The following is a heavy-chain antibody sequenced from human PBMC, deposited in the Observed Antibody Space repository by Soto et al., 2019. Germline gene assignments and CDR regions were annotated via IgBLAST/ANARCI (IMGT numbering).Heavy chain of an antibody. V-gene: IGHV1-69*08. D-gene: IGHD6-19*01. CDR3: AREIAVAGYFEGAFDI. Sequence: QVQLVQSGAEVKKPGSSVKVSCKASGGTFSSYTINWVRQAPGQGLEWMGRIIPILGIANYAQKFQCRVTITADKSTSTAYMELSSLRTEDTAVYYCAREIAVAGYFEGAFDIWGQGTMVTVSS. CDR2: IIPILGIA. J-gene: IGHJ3*02. CDR1: GGTFSSYT.